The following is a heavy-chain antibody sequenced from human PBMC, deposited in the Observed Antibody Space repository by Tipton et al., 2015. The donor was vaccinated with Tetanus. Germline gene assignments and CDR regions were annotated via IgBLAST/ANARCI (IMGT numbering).Heavy chain of an antibody. CDR3: ARRTNSGHVYNPLDL. D-gene: IGHD5-24*01. CDR1: EFSFSSSW. V-gene: IGHV3-74*01. J-gene: IGHJ3*01. CDR2: INSDGSST. Sequence: SLRLSCAASEFSFSSSWMHWVRQVPGRGLVWVSRINSDGSSTDYADSVKGRFTISRDNSKSTLFLQMNSLRAEDTAVYYCARRTNSGHVYNPLDLWGQGTMVTVSS.